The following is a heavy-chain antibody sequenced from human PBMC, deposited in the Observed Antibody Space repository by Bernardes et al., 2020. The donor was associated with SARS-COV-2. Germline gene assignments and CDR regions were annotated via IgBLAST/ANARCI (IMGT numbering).Heavy chain of an antibody. CDR2: IYSSGST. D-gene: IGHD6-19*01. Sequence: SETLSLTFTVSGGSISGYFWSWIRQPAGKGLEWIGRIYSSGSTNYNPSLKSRVTMSVDTSKNHLSLKLSSLTAADTAVYYCARDISSGWGYNWFDPWGQGTLVTVSS. CDR1: GGSISGYF. CDR3: ARDISSGWGYNWFDP. V-gene: IGHV4-4*07. J-gene: IGHJ5*02.